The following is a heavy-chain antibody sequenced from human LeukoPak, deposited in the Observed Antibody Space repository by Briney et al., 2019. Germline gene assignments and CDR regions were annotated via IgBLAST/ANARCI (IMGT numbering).Heavy chain of an antibody. D-gene: IGHD1-26*01. J-gene: IGHJ4*02. V-gene: IGHV3-21*01. CDR2: ISSSSSYI. Sequence: GGSLRLSCAASGFTFSSYSMNWVRQAPGKGLEWVSSISSSSSYIYYADSVKGRFTISRDNAKNSLYLQMNSLGAEDTAVYYCARPAIVGATSPDYWGQGTPVTVSS. CDR3: ARPAIVGATSPDY. CDR1: GFTFSSYS.